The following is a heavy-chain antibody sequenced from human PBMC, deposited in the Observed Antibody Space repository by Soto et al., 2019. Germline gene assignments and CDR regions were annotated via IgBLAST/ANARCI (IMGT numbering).Heavy chain of an antibody. CDR3: VRNGHGDD. CDR2: IDGDGSNI. V-gene: IGHV3-74*01. J-gene: IGHJ4*02. Sequence: EVQLVESGGGLVQPGGSLRLSCAASGFSFSNNWMHWVRQAPGKGLVWVARIDGDGSNIGYSASVRGRFTISRDNAKSTLYLQMNSLRGDDTALYYCVRNGHGDDWGQGTLVTVSP. CDR1: GFSFSNNW. D-gene: IGHD2-8*01.